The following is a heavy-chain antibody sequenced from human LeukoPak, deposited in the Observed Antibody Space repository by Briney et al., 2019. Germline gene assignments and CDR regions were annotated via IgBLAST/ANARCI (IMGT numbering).Heavy chain of an antibody. V-gene: IGHV4-39*07. J-gene: IGHJ4*02. CDR1: GGSISSSSYY. CDR3: ARDEGSSYPFDY. CDR2: IYYSGST. Sequence: SETLSLTCTVSGGSISSSSYYWGWIRQPPGKGLEWIGSIYYSGSTYYHPSLKSRVTISVDTSKNQFSLNLSSVTAADTAVYFCARDEGSSYPFDYWGQGTLVTVSS. D-gene: IGHD2-2*01.